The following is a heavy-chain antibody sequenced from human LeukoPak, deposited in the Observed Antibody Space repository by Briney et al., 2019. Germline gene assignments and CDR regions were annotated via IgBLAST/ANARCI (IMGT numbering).Heavy chain of an antibody. CDR3: AKDYSKIFDY. V-gene: IGHV3-48*01. CDR1: GFTFSSYS. J-gene: IGHJ4*02. Sequence: PGGSLRLSCAASGFTFSSYSMNWARQAPGKGLEWVSYISSSSSTIYYADSVKGRFTISRDNAKNSLYLQMNSLRAEDTAVYYCAKDYSKIFDYWGQGTLVTVSS. D-gene: IGHD4-11*01. CDR2: ISSSSSTI.